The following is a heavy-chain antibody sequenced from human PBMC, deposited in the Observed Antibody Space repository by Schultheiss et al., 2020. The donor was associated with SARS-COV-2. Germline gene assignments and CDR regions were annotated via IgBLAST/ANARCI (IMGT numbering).Heavy chain of an antibody. Sequence: GESLKISCAASGFSFRDYEMNWVRQAPGKGLEWVSAVSGSGESAYYADSVKGRFTISRDNSKNTLSLQMNSLSAEDTAVYYCAKYTFGGLLDTLYYYYGMDVWGQGTTVTVSS. CDR3: AKYTFGGLLDTLYYYYGMDV. CDR1: GFSFRDYE. V-gene: IGHV3-23*01. CDR2: VSGSGESA. J-gene: IGHJ6*02. D-gene: IGHD3-16*02.